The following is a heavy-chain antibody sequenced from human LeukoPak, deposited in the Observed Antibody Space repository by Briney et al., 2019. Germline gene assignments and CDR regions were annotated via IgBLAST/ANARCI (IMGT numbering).Heavy chain of an antibody. J-gene: IGHJ3*02. Sequence: SEILSLTCTVSGDSISSTSYFWGWIRQPPGKGLEWIGSIYNSGRSHYNPSLKSRVTISLDTSKNQFSLKLSSVTAADTAVYYCARDTSSWPHDAFDIWGQGTMVTVSS. CDR1: GDSISSTSYF. D-gene: IGHD6-13*01. V-gene: IGHV4-39*07. CDR3: ARDTSSWPHDAFDI. CDR2: IYNSGRS.